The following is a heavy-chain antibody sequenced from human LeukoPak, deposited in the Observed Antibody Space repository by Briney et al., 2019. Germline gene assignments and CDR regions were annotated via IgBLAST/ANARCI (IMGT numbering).Heavy chain of an antibody. CDR2: IWYDGSNK. V-gene: IGHV3-33*06. CDR3: AKDMTTVTTAFDY. D-gene: IGHD4-17*01. CDR1: GFTFSSYG. J-gene: IGHJ4*02. Sequence: PGGSLGLSCAASGFTFSSYGMHWVRQAPGKGLEWVAVIWYDGSNKYYADSVKGRFTISRDNSKNTLYLQMNSLRAEDTAVYYCAKDMTTVTTAFDYWGQGTLVTVSS.